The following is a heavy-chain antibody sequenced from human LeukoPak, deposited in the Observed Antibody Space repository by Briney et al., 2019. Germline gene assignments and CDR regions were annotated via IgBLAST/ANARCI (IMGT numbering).Heavy chain of an antibody. Sequence: SETLSLTCTVSGGSISSENYYWNWIRQPPGKGLEWIGYIYYTGSTNYNPSLKSRVTMSVDTSKNQFSLNLQSVTPEDTAVYYCARNPIPEQLVVNFWGQGTLVTVSS. D-gene: IGHD6-13*01. CDR3: ARNPIPEQLVVNF. V-gene: IGHV4-61*01. J-gene: IGHJ4*02. CDR1: GGSISSENYY. CDR2: IYYTGST.